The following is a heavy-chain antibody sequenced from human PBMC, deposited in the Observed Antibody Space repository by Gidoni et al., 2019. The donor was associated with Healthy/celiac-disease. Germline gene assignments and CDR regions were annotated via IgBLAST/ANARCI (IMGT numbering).Heavy chain of an antibody. CDR3: ARDKGRTDYYYYYIDV. D-gene: IGHD1-1*01. Sequence: QEQMGESGGGVVQPGRSRRLSGAASGIPHSSYAIHWVRQAPGTGLEWVAVISYSRSNKYYADSVKCRFTISRYNSQHTLSLHMNRLRAEDTAVYYCARDKGRTDYYYYYIDVWGKGTTVTVSS. CDR2: ISYSRSNK. V-gene: IGHV3-30-3*01. J-gene: IGHJ6*03. CDR1: GIPHSSYA.